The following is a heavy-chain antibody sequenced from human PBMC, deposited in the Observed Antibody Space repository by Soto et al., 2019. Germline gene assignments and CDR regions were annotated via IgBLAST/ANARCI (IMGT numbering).Heavy chain of an antibody. CDR3: ARAWGGWYGVYFDY. V-gene: IGHV4-4*07. CDR1: GGSISSYY. CDR2: IYTSGST. J-gene: IGHJ4*02. D-gene: IGHD6-19*01. Sequence: QVQLQESGPGLVKPSETLSLTCTVSGGSISSYYWSWIRQPAGKGLEWIGRIYTSGSTNYKPSLKIRVTMSVDTAKDQFSLKLRSVTAADTAVYYCARAWGGWYGVYFDYWGQGTLVTVSS.